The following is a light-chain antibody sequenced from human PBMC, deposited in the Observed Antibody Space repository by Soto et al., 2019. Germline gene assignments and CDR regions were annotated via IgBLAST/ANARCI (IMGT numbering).Light chain of an antibody. CDR2: DVS. Sequence: QAVVTQPASVSGSPGQSITISCTGTSSDVGGYNYVSWYQQHPGKAPKLMISDVSNRPSGVSNRFSGPKSGNTASLTISGLQAEDEADYYCSSYTSSSILWVFGGGTKLTVL. V-gene: IGLV2-14*01. CDR1: SSDVGGYNY. CDR3: SSYTSSSILWV. J-gene: IGLJ3*02.